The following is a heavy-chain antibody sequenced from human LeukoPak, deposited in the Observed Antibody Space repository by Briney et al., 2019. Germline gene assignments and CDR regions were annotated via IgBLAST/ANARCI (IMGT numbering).Heavy chain of an antibody. J-gene: IGHJ4*02. D-gene: IGHD3-22*01. Sequence: PGGSLMLFCAAAGFTFSDYWMHWVRQAPGEGLVWVSRITSDGSVTTYADSVKGRFTISRDNAKNTLYLQMNSLRAEDTALYYCARVYGSTGYGYWGQGTLVTVSS. CDR2: ITSDGSVT. CDR3: ARVYGSTGYGY. V-gene: IGHV3-74*01. CDR1: GFTFSDYW.